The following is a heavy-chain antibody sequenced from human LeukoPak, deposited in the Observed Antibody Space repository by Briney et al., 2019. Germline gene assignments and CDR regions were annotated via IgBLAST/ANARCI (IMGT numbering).Heavy chain of an antibody. Sequence: GGSLRLSCAASGFTFDDYAMHWVRQAPGKGLEWISGINWNGDSTGYADSVKGRFTISRDSAKNSLYLQMNSLRAEDTALYFCARIYGGSLTYYYYMDVWGEGTTVTVSS. J-gene: IGHJ6*03. CDR2: INWNGDST. CDR3: ARIYGGSLTYYYYMDV. V-gene: IGHV3-20*04. D-gene: IGHD3-16*01. CDR1: GFTFDDYA.